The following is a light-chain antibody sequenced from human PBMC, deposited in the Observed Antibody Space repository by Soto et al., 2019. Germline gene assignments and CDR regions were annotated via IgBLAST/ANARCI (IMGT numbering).Light chain of an antibody. V-gene: IGKV3-20*01. CDR2: GAT. CDR3: HQYGSSPAT. CDR1: QSVSSRY. J-gene: IGKJ1*01. Sequence: IVLTQYPGTLSLSPGERATLSCRASQSVSSRYLAWYQQRRGQAPRLIIYGATSRATGIPDRFSGSVSGTDFTLTISRLEKEDGSVYDCHQYGSSPATFGQGTKVDIK.